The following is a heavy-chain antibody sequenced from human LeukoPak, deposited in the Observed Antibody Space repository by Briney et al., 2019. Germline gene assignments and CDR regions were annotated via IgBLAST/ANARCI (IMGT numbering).Heavy chain of an antibody. CDR1: GFIFNNYW. CDR2: ISGSGGST. Sequence: GGSLRLSCAASGFIFNNYWMNWVRQAPGKGLEWVSAISGSGGSTYYADSVKGRFTISRDNSKNTLYLQMNSLRAEDTAVYYCAKELGKDALPAATGYWGQGTLVTVSS. CDR3: AKELGKDALPAATGY. D-gene: IGHD2-2*01. V-gene: IGHV3-23*01. J-gene: IGHJ4*02.